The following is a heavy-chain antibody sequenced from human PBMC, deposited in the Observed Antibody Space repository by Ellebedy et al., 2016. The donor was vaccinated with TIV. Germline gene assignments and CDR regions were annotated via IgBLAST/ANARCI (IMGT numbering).Heavy chain of an antibody. J-gene: IGHJ4*02. V-gene: IGHV1-46*01. D-gene: IGHD6-13*01. CDR3: ARGLLYSPYYFDY. CDR2: INPSGGDT. Sequence: AASVKVSCKASGYSFANYFMHWVRQAPGQGLEWMGIINPSGGDTTYAQKFQGGVTVTRDTSTSTVYMELSSLRSEDTAVYYCARGLLYSPYYFDYWGQGTLVTVSS. CDR1: GYSFANYF.